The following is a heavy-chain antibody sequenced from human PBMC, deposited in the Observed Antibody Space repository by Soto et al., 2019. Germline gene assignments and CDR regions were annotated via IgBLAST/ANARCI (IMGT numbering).Heavy chain of an antibody. J-gene: IGHJ5*02. Sequence: GGSLRLSCAASGFTFSSYWMSWVRQAPGKGLEWVANIKQDGSEKYYVDSVKGRFTISRDNAKNSLYLQMNSLRAEDTAVYYCARDTVGVRGAMFWFDPWGQGTLVTVSS. D-gene: IGHD3-10*01. CDR3: ARDTVGVRGAMFWFDP. V-gene: IGHV3-7*01. CDR1: GFTFSSYW. CDR2: IKQDGSEK.